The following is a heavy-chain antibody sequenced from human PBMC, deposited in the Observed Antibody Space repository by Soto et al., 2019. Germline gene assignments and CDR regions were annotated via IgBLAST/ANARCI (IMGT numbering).Heavy chain of an antibody. D-gene: IGHD3-22*01. CDR3: ASSYYDSSAYYDDAFDI. Sequence: TLSLTCTVSGGSISSGGYYWSWIRQHPGKGLEWIGYIYHSGSTYYNPSLKSRVTISVDRSKNQFSLKLSSVTAADTAVYYCASSYYDSSAYYDDAFDIWGQGTMVTASS. CDR2: IYHSGST. J-gene: IGHJ3*02. CDR1: GGSISSGGYY. V-gene: IGHV4-30-2*01.